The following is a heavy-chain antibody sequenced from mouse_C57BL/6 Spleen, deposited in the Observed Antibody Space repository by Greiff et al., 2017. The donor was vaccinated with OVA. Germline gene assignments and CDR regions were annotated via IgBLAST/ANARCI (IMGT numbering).Heavy chain of an antibody. J-gene: IGHJ2*01. D-gene: IGHD1-1*01. CDR3: ARFPITTVVATDY. Sequence: LQESGPELVKPGASVKISCKASGYAFSSSWMNWVKQRPGKGLEWIGRIYPGDGDTNYNGKFKGKATLTADKSSSTAYMQLSSLTSEDSAVYFCARFPITTVVATDYWGQGTTLTVSS. CDR1: GYAFSSSW. V-gene: IGHV1-82*01. CDR2: IYPGDGDT.